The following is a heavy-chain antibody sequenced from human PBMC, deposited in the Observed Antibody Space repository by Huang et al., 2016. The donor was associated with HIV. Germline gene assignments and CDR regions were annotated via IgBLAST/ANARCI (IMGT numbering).Heavy chain of an antibody. CDR3: TTWARTSAGGN. J-gene: IGHJ4*02. V-gene: IGHV3-15*01. CDR2: IKTKEDGGTT. CDR1: GFTFKDAW. Sequence: EVQLVESGGGLVKPGGSLRLSCAASGFTFKDAWMSWVRKIPGRRLEWVGLIKTKEDGGTTDYAAPVKGRFSRSRDDSKNTFYLQMNSLKSEDTAVYYCTTWARTSAGGNWGQGTLGSVSS. D-gene: IGHD6-25*01.